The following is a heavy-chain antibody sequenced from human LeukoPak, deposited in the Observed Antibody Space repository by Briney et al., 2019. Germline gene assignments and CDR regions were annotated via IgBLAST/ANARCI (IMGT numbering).Heavy chain of an antibody. V-gene: IGHV3-30*03. Sequence: GGSLRLSCAASRFTFSSYGMHWVSQAPGKGLEWVAVISYDGSNKYYADSVRGRFTISRDNAKNTLYLQMNSLRAEDTAVYYCAREGITAGVNLDYWGQGTLVTVSS. J-gene: IGHJ4*02. D-gene: IGHD1-14*01. CDR1: RFTFSSYG. CDR3: AREGITAGVNLDY. CDR2: ISYDGSNK.